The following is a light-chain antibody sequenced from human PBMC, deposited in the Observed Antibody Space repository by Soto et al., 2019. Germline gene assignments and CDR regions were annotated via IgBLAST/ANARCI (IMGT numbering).Light chain of an antibody. J-gene: IGKJ1*01. CDR3: QQYYKLPWT. V-gene: IGKV3-15*01. Sequence: EILMTQSPATLSVSPGDRATLSCRASQSVSNNLAWYQQRPGQAPRLLIYGASTRATGIPARFSGSGSGTEFTLTISSLQSEDFAVYCCQQYYKLPWTFGQGTKVDI. CDR1: QSVSNN. CDR2: GAS.